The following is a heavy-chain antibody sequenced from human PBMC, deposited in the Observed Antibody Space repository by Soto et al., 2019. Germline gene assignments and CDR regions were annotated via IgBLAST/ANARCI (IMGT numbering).Heavy chain of an antibody. CDR1: GYTFTSYG. CDR2: ISAYNGNT. V-gene: IGHV1-18*01. CDR3: ARGRIYGIRSGYDYVAPHDAFDI. D-gene: IGHD5-12*01. J-gene: IGHJ3*02. Sequence: ASVKVSCKASGYTFTSYGISWVRQAPGQGLEWMGWISAYNGNTNYAQKLQGRVTMTTDTSTSTAYMELRSLRSDDTAVYYCARGRIYGIRSGYDYVAPHDAFDIWGQGTMVTVSS.